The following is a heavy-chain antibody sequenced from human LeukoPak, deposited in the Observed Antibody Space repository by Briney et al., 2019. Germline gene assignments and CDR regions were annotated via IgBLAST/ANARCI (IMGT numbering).Heavy chain of an antibody. J-gene: IGHJ4*01. CDR1: GFNFRKYW. CDR2: INPDGDYS. Sequence: GGSLRLSCAASGFNFRKYWMQCVRQVPGKGLVWVSEINPDGDYSGHSNSVRGRFTISRDNAKNTLYLQMTSLSAEDTAVYYCARSLGDWGQGTLVSVSS. D-gene: IGHD3-16*01. V-gene: IGHV3-74*01. CDR3: ARSLGD.